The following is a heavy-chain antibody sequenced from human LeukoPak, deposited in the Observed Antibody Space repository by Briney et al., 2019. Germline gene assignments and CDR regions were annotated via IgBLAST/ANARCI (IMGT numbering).Heavy chain of an antibody. V-gene: IGHV3-21*01. CDR1: GFAFSYYT. CDR2: ISSSSSYI. Sequence: GGSLRLSCAASGFAFSYYTMYWVRQAPGKGLEWVSSISSSSSYIYDADSVKGRFSISRDNAKNSLFLQMNSLRVHDTAVYYCARDGDYGGNSEVFDFWGQGTLVTVSS. J-gene: IGHJ4*02. D-gene: IGHD4-23*01. CDR3: ARDGDYGGNSEVFDF.